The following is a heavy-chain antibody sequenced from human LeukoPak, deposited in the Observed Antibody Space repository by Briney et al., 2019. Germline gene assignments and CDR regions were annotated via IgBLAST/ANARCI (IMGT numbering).Heavy chain of an antibody. V-gene: IGHV3-23*01. D-gene: IGHD5-18*01. CDR1: GFTFSTYA. Sequence: QPGGSLRVSCAASGFTFSTYAMSCVRQAPGKGLEWVSAISGSGGSTYYADSVKGRFTISRDNSKNTLYLQMNSLRAEDTAVYYCAKDGCRYGYAIDYWGQGSLVTVSS. CDR3: AKDGCRYGYAIDY. J-gene: IGHJ4*02. CDR2: ISGSGGST.